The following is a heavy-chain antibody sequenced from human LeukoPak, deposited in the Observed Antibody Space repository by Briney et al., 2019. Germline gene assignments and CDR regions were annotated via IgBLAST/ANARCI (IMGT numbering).Heavy chain of an antibody. J-gene: IGHJ4*02. Sequence: GGSLRLSCAASGFTFSSYWMHWVRQAPGKGLVWVSRINSDGGSTSYADSVKGRFTISRGNAKNTLYLQMNSLRAEDTAVYYCARGGSLAYCGGDCYLGHDYWGQGTLVTVSS. V-gene: IGHV3-74*01. CDR1: GFTFSSYW. D-gene: IGHD2-21*02. CDR2: INSDGGST. CDR3: ARGGSLAYCGGDCYLGHDY.